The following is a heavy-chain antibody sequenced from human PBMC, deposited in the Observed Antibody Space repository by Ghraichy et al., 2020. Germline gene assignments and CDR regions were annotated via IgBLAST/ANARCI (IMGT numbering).Heavy chain of an antibody. CDR3: ARGDPIKLWLRIGAFDI. CDR1: GFTFSSYA. Sequence: GGSLRLSCAASGFTFSSYAMHWVRQAPGKGLEWVAVISYDGSNKYYADSVKGRFTISRDNSKNTLYLQMNSLRAEDTAVYYCARGDPIKLWLRIGAFDIWGQGTMVTVSS. J-gene: IGHJ3*02. CDR2: ISYDGSNK. D-gene: IGHD5-18*01. V-gene: IGHV3-30-3*01.